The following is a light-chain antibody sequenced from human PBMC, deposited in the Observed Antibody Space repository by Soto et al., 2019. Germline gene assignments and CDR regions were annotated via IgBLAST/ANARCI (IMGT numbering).Light chain of an antibody. CDR2: DAS. J-gene: IGKJ1*01. CDR1: QSIGRW. Sequence: GDRVTITCRGSQSIGRWLAWYQQKPGKAPKLLIYDASSLESGVPSRFSGSGSGTEFTLTIRRLQPDDFATYYCQQYTTYSPERTFGTGTKVDIK. CDR3: QQYTTYSPERT. V-gene: IGKV1-5*01.